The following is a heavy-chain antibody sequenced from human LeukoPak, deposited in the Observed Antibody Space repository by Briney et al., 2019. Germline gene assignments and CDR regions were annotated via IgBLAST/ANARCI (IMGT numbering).Heavy chain of an antibody. CDR3: ARGSLLAFDI. J-gene: IGHJ3*02. V-gene: IGHV3-33*01. CDR1: GVTFSSYA. CDR2: IWSDGTNK. Sequence: GGSLRLSCAASGVTFSSYAMHWVRQAPGQGLEWVAVIWSDGTNKYYSDSVKGRFTICRDNSKNTLYRQMNSLRAEDTAVYYCARGSLLAFDIWGQGTMVTVSS.